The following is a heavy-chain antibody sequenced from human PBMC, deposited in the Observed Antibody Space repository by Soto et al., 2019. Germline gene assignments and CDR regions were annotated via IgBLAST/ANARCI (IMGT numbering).Heavy chain of an antibody. V-gene: IGHV3-23*01. CDR3: AKAPIAVAGTVYFDY. CDR1: GFTFSSYA. Sequence: GLLRLSCAASGFTFSSYAMSWVLQAPGKGLEWVSAISGSGGSTYYADSVKGRFTISRDNSKNTLYLQMNSLRAEDTAVYYCAKAPIAVAGTVYFDYWGQGTLVTVSS. D-gene: IGHD6-19*01. CDR2: ISGSGGST. J-gene: IGHJ4*02.